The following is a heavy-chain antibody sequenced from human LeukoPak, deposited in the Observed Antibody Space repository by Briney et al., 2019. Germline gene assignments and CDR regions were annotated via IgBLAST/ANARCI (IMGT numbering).Heavy chain of an antibody. J-gene: IGHJ2*01. Sequence: SETLSLTCTVSGGPISSYYWSWIRQPPGKGLEWIGYIYYSGSTNYNPSLKSRVTISVDTSKNQFSLKLSSVTAADTAVYYCARLKLGIDWYFDLWGRGTLVTVSS. CDR1: GGPISSYY. CDR3: ARLKLGIDWYFDL. CDR2: IYYSGST. D-gene: IGHD7-27*01. V-gene: IGHV4-59*08.